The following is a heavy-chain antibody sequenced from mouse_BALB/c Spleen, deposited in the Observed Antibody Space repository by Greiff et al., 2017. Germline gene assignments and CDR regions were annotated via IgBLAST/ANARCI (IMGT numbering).Heavy chain of an antibody. D-gene: IGHD3-1*01. Sequence: LKQPGSELVRPGASVKLSCKASGYTFTSYWMHWVKQRPGQGLEWIGNIYPGSGSTNYDEKFKSKATLTVDTSSSTAYMQLSSLTSEDSAVYYCTRSGAMDYWGQGTSVTVSS. CDR3: TRSGAMDY. CDR1: GYTFTSYW. J-gene: IGHJ4*01. CDR2: IYPGSGST. V-gene: IGHV1S22*01.